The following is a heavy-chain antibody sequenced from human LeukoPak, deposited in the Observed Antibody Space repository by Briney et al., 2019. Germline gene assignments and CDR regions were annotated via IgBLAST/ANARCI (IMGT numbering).Heavy chain of an antibody. Sequence: PSETLSLTCAVSGGSISSGGYSWSWIRQPPGKGLEWIGYIYHSGSTYYNPSLESRVTISVDRSKNQFSLKLSSVTAADTAVYYCARGYCSGGSCRGGAFDIWGQGTMVTVSS. CDR2: IYHSGST. J-gene: IGHJ3*02. V-gene: IGHV4-30-2*01. D-gene: IGHD2-15*01. CDR1: GGSISSGGYS. CDR3: ARGYCSGGSCRGGAFDI.